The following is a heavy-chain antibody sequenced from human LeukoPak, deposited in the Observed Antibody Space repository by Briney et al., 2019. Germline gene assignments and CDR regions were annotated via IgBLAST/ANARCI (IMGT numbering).Heavy chain of an antibody. Sequence: GGSLRLSCIASGFIFSDYYMSWIRQAPGKGLEWVTYISTSGSTIYYADSVRGRFTISRDNAKNSLYLQMNSLRAEDTAVYYCARVWYDSSGYYDYWGQGTLVTVSS. V-gene: IGHV3-11*01. CDR1: GFIFSDYY. D-gene: IGHD3-22*01. J-gene: IGHJ4*02. CDR2: ISTSGSTI. CDR3: ARVWYDSSGYYDY.